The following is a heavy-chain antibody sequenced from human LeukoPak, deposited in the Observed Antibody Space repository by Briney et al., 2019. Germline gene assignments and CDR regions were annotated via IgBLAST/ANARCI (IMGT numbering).Heavy chain of an antibody. Sequence: GGSLRLSRAASGFTVSSNYMSWVRQAPGKGLEWVSVIYSDGSTYYADSVKGRFTVSRDNSKNTLYLQMNSLRAEDTAVYYCAAEWLRYERNDYWGQGTLVTVSS. CDR1: GFTVSSNY. V-gene: IGHV3-66*01. D-gene: IGHD5-12*01. J-gene: IGHJ4*02. CDR3: AAEWLRYERNDY. CDR2: IYSDGST.